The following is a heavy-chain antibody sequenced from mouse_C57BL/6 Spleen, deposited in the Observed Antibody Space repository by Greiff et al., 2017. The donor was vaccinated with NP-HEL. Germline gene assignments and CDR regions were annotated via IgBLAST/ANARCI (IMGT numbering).Heavy chain of an antibody. V-gene: IGHV1-64*01. J-gene: IGHJ4*01. CDR3: ATSRWLLPYYYAMDY. D-gene: IGHD2-3*01. CDR2: IHPNSGST. CDR1: GYTFTSYW. Sequence: QVQLQQPGAELVKPGASVKLSCKASGYTFTSYWMHWVKQRPGQGLEWIGMIHPNSGSTNYNEKFKSKATLTVDKSSRTAYMQLSSLTSEDSAVYYCATSRWLLPYYYAMDYWGQGTSVTVSS.